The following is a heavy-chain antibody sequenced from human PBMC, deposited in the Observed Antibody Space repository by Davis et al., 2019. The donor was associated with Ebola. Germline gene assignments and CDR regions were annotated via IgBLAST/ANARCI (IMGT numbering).Heavy chain of an antibody. V-gene: IGHV3-9*01. CDR2: ISWNSDKI. CDR1: GFTFDDYA. Sequence: SLKISCAASGFTFDDYAMYWVRQAPGKGLEWVSGISWNSDKIGYADSVKGRFTISRDNAKNSLYLQMNSLRAEDTAIYYCAREQIAARSFDYWGLGTLVTVSS. J-gene: IGHJ4*02. D-gene: IGHD6-6*01. CDR3: AREQIAARSFDY.